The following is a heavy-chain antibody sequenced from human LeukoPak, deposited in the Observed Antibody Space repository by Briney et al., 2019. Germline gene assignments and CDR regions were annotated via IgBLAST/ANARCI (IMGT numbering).Heavy chain of an antibody. CDR2: ISGSGGST. CDR3: AKSSGWHEASDY. Sequence: PGGSLRLSCAASGFTFSSYAMSWVRQAPGKGLERVSGISGSGGSTDYADSVKGRFTISRDNSKNTLYLQMNSLRAEDTAVYYCAKSSGWHEASDYWGQGALVTVSS. CDR1: GFTFSSYA. V-gene: IGHV3-23*01. J-gene: IGHJ4*02. D-gene: IGHD6-19*01.